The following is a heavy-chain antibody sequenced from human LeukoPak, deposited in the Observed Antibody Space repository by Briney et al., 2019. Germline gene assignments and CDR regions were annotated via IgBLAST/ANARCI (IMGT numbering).Heavy chain of an antibody. J-gene: IGHJ4*02. V-gene: IGHV1-18*04. Sequence: ASVKVSCKASGYTFTSYGISWVRQAPGQGLEWMGWLSAYNGNTNYAQKLQGRVTMTTDTSTSTAYMELRSLRSDDTAVYYCARSRFLPGIAAAAGDDFDYWGQGTLVTVSS. D-gene: IGHD6-13*01. CDR1: GYTFTSYG. CDR3: ARSRFLPGIAAAAGDDFDY. CDR2: LSAYNGNT.